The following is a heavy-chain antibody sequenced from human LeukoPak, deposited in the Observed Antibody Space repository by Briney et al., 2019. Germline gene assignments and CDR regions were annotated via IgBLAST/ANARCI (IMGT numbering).Heavy chain of an antibody. CDR2: ISSSSSYI. J-gene: IGHJ4*02. CDR1: GFTFSSYS. D-gene: IGHD2-2*01. Sequence: GGSLRLSCAASGFTFSSYSMNWVHQAPGKGLEWVSSISSSSSYIYYADSVKGRFTISRDNAKNSLYLQMNSLRAEDTAVYYCARDTDVPWDYFDYWGQGTLVTVSS. CDR3: ARDTDVPWDYFDY. V-gene: IGHV3-21*01.